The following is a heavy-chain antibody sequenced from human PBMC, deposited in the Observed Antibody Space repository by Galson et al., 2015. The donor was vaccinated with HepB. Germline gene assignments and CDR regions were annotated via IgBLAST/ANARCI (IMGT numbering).Heavy chain of an antibody. CDR3: AKSGEIAPRNYYYYYYMDV. Sequence: SLRLSCAASGFTFSSYAMSWVRQAPGKGLEWVSAISGSGGSTYYADSVKGRFTISRDNSKNTLYLQMNSLRAEDTAVYYCAKSGEIAPRNYYYYYYMDVWGKGTTVTVSS. D-gene: IGHD1-26*01. J-gene: IGHJ6*03. CDR2: ISGSGGST. V-gene: IGHV3-23*01. CDR1: GFTFSSYA.